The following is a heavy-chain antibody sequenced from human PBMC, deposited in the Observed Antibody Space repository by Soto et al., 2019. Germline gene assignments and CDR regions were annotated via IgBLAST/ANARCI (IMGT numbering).Heavy chain of an antibody. Sequence: LGGSLRLSCAASGFTFSSYWMSWVRQAPGKGLEWVANIKQDGGEKNYVDSVKGRFTISRDNAKKSLYLQMNSLRAEDTAVYYCGRDLRDWDSGSYSYDYWGQGTLVTVSS. J-gene: IGHJ4*02. CDR2: IKQDGGEK. CDR1: GFTFSSYW. D-gene: IGHD1-26*01. CDR3: GRDLRDWDSGSYSYDY. V-gene: IGHV3-7*04.